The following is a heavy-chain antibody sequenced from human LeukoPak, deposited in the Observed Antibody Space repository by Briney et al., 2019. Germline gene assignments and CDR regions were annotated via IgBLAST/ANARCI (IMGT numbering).Heavy chain of an antibody. J-gene: IGHJ4*02. CDR2: IYSSGSA. CDR1: SDSMTYIF. CDR3: ARGVRSGYYPHYFDY. D-gene: IGHD3-22*01. V-gene: IGHV4-4*07. Sequence: PSETLSLTCNFSSDSMTYIFWSWIRQPAGKGLEWIGRIYSSGSAHYNPSLKSRVTMSVDTSKNQFSLKLSSVTAADTAVYYCARGVRSGYYPHYFDYWGQGTLVTVSS.